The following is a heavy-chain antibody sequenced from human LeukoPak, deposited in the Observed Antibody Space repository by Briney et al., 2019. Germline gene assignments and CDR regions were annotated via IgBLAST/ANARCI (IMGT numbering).Heavy chain of an antibody. V-gene: IGHV3-21*01. CDR2: ISSSSSYI. J-gene: IGHJ3*02. Sequence: GGSLRLSCAASGFTFSSYSMNWVRQAPGKGLEWVSSISSSSSYIYYADSVKGRFTISRDNAKNSPYLQMNSLRAEDTAVYYCAREPILRYFDWSVDAFDIWGQGTMVTVSS. CDR1: GFTFSSYS. D-gene: IGHD3-9*01. CDR3: AREPILRYFDWSVDAFDI.